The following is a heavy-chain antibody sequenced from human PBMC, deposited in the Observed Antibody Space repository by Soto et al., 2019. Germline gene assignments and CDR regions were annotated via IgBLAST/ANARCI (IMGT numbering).Heavy chain of an antibody. J-gene: IGHJ4*02. CDR3: ARGGYSSSWEFDF. Sequence: QVQLVQSGAEVRKPGASVRVSCKASGYTFTTYDINCVRQATGQGLEWMGWVSPNSASTGFAQKFHGRITMTTNTTIPTAYMELTSLRPDDSAVYFCARGGYSSSWEFDFWGPGALVTVS. CDR1: GYTFTTYD. V-gene: IGHV1-8*01. D-gene: IGHD6-6*01. CDR2: VSPNSAST.